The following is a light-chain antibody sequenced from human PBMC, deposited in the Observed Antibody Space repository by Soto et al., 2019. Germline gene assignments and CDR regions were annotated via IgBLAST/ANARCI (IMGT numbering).Light chain of an antibody. J-gene: IGLJ1*01. CDR3: ASYAGTKLFV. Sequence: QSVLTKPPSASGSPGQSLTISCTGTSSDVGGYNYVSWYQQRPGKAPKLVIYEVTKRPSGVPDRFSGSKSGSTASLTVSGLQADDEAEYYCASYAGTKLFVFGSGTKLTVL. CDR2: EVT. V-gene: IGLV2-8*01. CDR1: SSDVGGYNY.